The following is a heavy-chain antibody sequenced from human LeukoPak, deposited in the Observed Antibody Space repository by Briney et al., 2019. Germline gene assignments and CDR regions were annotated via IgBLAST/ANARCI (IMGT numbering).Heavy chain of an antibody. D-gene: IGHD3-10*01. CDR1: GFTFSSYA. Sequence: GGSLRLSCAASGFTFSSYAMHWVRQAPGKGLEYVSAISSYGDSTYYADSVKGRFTISRDNSKKTLYLEMGSLRAEDMAVYYCARGNYYGSGSLYYFDYWGQGTLVTVSS. CDR2: ISSYGDST. CDR3: ARGNYYGSGSLYYFDY. V-gene: IGHV3-64*02. J-gene: IGHJ4*02.